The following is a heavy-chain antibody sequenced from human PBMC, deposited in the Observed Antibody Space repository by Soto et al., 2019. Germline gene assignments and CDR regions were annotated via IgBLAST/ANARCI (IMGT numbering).Heavy chain of an antibody. D-gene: IGHD6-19*01. Sequence: PGGSLSLSCAASGFTFSSYGMHWVRQAPGKGLEWVAVISYDGSNKYYADSVKGRFTISRDNSKNTLYLQMNSLRAEDTAVYYCAKDPGGSGWYFDYWGQGTLVTVS. CDR1: GFTFSSYG. CDR3: AKDPGGSGWYFDY. J-gene: IGHJ4*02. V-gene: IGHV3-30*18. CDR2: ISYDGSNK.